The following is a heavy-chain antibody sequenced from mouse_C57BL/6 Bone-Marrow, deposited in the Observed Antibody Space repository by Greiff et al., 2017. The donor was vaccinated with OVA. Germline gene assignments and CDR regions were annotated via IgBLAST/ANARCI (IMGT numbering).Heavy chain of an antibody. J-gene: IGHJ4*01. V-gene: IGHV1-55*01. CDR1: GYTFTSYW. CDR3: ARGRFDYGMDY. Sequence: QVQLQQPGAELVKPGASVKMSCKASGYTFTSYWITWVKQRPGQGLEWIGDIYPGSGSTNYNEKFKSKATLTVDTSSSTAYMQLSSLTTEDSAVYYCARGRFDYGMDYWGQGTSVTVSS. CDR2: IYPGSGST.